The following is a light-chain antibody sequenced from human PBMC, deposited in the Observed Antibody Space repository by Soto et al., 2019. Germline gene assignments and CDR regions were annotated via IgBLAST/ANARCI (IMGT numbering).Light chain of an antibody. V-gene: IGKV3-15*01. Sequence: EIVLTQSPGTLSLSPGERATLSCRASQSVISSYLAWYQQKPGQSPRLLIYGASTRATGIPARFSGSGSGTEFTLTISGLQSDDLAVYYCQQYDNWPPITFGQGTRLEIK. CDR2: GAS. CDR3: QQYDNWPPIT. CDR1: QSVISSY. J-gene: IGKJ5*01.